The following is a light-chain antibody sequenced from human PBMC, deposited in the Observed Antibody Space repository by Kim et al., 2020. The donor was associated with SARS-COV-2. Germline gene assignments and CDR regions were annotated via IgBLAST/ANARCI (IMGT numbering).Light chain of an antibody. J-gene: IGLJ3*02. CDR1: NIGHKY. CDR3: QVWDSSTEV. V-gene: IGLV3-9*01. Sequence: SYELTQPLSVSVALGQTAKITRGGNNIGHKYVHWYQQKPGQAPVLVMYKDSSRPSGIPERFSGSNSGNTATLTISRAQAGDEAEYYCQVWDSSTEVFGRGSKLTVL. CDR2: KDS.